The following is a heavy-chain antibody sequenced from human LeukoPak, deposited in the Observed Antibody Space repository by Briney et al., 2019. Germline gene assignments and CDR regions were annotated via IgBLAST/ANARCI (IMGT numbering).Heavy chain of an antibody. V-gene: IGHV1-46*01. CDR2: INPSGGST. CDR3: ARPSQLCSYAFDI. J-gene: IGHJ3*02. D-gene: IGHD3-10*02. CDR1: GYTFTSYY. Sequence: ASVKVSCKASGYTFTSYYMHWVRQAPGPGLEWMGIINPSGGSTNYAQTFQGRVTMTRDTSTSTVYMELSSLRSEDTAVYCCARPSQLCSYAFDIWGQGTMVTVS.